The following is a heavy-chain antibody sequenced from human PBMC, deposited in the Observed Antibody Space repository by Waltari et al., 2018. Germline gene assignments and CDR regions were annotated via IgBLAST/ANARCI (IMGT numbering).Heavy chain of an antibody. CDR3: ARDKGIYSSTHYYYYYGMDV. CDR1: GGSISSYY. V-gene: IGHV4-59*01. Sequence: QVQLQESGPGLVKPSETLSLTCTVSGGSISSYYWSWIRQPPGKGLEWIGYIYYSGSTNHNPSLKSRVTISVDTAKNQFSLKLSSVTAADTAVYYCARDKGIYSSTHYYYYYGMDVWGQGTTVTVSS. J-gene: IGHJ6*02. CDR2: IYYSGST. D-gene: IGHD6-13*01.